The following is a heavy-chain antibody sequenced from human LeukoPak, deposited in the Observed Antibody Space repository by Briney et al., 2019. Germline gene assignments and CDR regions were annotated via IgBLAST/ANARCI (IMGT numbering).Heavy chain of an antibody. CDR1: GFTFSSYS. J-gene: IGHJ4*02. D-gene: IGHD3-22*01. V-gene: IGHV3-21*01. CDR3: ARAEYDSSGYSAY. Sequence: GGSPRLSCAASGFTFSSYSMNWVRQAPGKGLEWVSSISSSSSYIYYADSVKGRFTISRDNAKNSLYLQMNSLRAEDTAVYYCARAEYDSSGYSAYWGQGTLVTVPS. CDR2: ISSSSSYI.